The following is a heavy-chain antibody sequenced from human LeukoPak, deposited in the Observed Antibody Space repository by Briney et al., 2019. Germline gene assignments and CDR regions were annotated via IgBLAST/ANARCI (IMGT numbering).Heavy chain of an antibody. Sequence: SETLSLTCTVSGGSVSSNRYFWNWIRQPPGKGLQWIGYFYYSGSTNYNPSLESRVTISVDTSNSQFSLKLSSVTAADTALYYCARVMASNGSIDSWGQGTMVTVSS. D-gene: IGHD1-26*01. CDR1: GGSVSSNRYF. J-gene: IGHJ3*01. CDR2: FYYSGST. V-gene: IGHV4-61*01. CDR3: ARVMASNGSIDS.